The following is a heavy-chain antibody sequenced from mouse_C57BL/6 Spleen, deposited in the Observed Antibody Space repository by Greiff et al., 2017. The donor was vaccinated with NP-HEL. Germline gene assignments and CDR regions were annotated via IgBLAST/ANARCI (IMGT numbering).Heavy chain of an antibody. CDR1: GYTFTSYW. J-gene: IGHJ2*01. CDR2: IYPGSGST. CDR3: ARSYYYGSSYHVYFDY. D-gene: IGHD1-1*01. V-gene: IGHV1-55*01. Sequence: QVQLQQPGAELVKPGASVKMSCKASGYTFTSYWITWVKQRPGQGLEWIGDIYPGSGSTNYNEKFKSKATLTVDTSSSTAYMQLSSLTSEDSAVYYCARSYYYGSSYHVYFDYWGQGTTLTVSS.